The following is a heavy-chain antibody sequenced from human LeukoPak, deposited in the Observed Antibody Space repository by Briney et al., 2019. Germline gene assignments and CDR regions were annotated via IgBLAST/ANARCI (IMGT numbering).Heavy chain of an antibody. Sequence: GESRKISCKGSVYSFTSYWIGWVRPMPGKGLEWMGIIYPGDSDTRYSPSFQGQVTISADKSISTAYLQLSSLKASDTALYYCARSDYYDSKPGAFDIWGQGTMVTVSS. V-gene: IGHV5-51*01. CDR3: ARSDYYDSKPGAFDI. D-gene: IGHD3-22*01. J-gene: IGHJ3*02. CDR1: VYSFTSYW. CDR2: IYPGDSDT.